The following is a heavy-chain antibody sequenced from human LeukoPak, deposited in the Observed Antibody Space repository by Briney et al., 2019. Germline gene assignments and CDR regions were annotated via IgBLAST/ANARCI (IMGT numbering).Heavy chain of an antibody. J-gene: IGHJ2*01. CDR3: ARAPYGAYSYFDL. CDR1: GYTFTSYD. Sequence: GASVKVSCKSSGYTFTSYDINWVRQAPAQGLEWMGRMNPNSGNTGYAQKFQGRVTITRNTSISTAYMELSSLRSEDTAVYYCARAPYGAYSYFDLWGHGPLVTVSS. CDR2: MNPNSGNT. D-gene: IGHD4-17*01. V-gene: IGHV1-8*03.